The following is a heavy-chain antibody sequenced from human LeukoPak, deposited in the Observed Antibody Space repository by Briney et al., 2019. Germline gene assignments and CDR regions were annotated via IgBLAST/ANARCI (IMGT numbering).Heavy chain of an antibody. CDR1: GFTFSSYA. CDR3: AKVPTGNYDSSGYFDY. D-gene: IGHD3-22*01. CDR2: ISGSGGST. V-gene: IGHV3-23*01. J-gene: IGHJ4*02. Sequence: GGSLRLSCAASGFTFSSYAMSWVRQAPGKGLEWVSAISGSGGSTYHADSVKGRFTISRDNSKNTLYLQMNSLRAEDTAVYYCAKVPTGNYDSSGYFDYWGQGTLVTVSS.